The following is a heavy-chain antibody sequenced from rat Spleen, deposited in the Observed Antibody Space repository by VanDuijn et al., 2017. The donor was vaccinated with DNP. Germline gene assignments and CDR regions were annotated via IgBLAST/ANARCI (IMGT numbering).Heavy chain of an antibody. CDR3: ARHIYSGNWFAY. V-gene: IGHV5-25*01. CDR2: ISSRGGST. CDR1: GFSFSDYD. J-gene: IGHJ3*01. Sequence: EVQLVESGGGLVQPGRSLKLSCAASGFSFSDYDMAWVRQAPPQGLEWVTAISSRGGSTYYRDSVKGRFTVSRDNTQSRLYLQMDSLRSEDTATYYCARHIYSGNWFAYWGQGTLVTVSS. D-gene: IGHD1-1*01.